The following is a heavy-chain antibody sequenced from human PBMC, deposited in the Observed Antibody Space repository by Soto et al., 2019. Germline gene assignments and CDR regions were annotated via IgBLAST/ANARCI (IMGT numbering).Heavy chain of an antibody. Sequence: QVQLVQSGAEVKKPGASVMVSCKASGYTFISYGLSWVRQAPGQGLEWMGWIYPYNGDTNYAQKLQGRVTLTTDTSTSTAYMELRSLRSDDTAMYYCARGSDGDWFDPWGQGTLVTVS. J-gene: IGHJ5*02. V-gene: IGHV1-18*01. CDR1: GYTFISYG. CDR2: IYPYNGDT. D-gene: IGHD3-16*01. CDR3: ARGSDGDWFDP.